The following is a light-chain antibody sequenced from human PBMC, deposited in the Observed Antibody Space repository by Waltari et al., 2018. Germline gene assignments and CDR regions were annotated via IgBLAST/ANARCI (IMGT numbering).Light chain of an antibody. CDR1: SGSVSSTSY. CDR3: LFYMGSGIWV. CDR2: KSN. Sequence: QTVVTQEPSLSVSPGGTVTLTCALSSGSVSSTSYASWYQQTPGPAPRTLVYKSNSGSAGVPERFSGSILGNKASLTITGAQADDESDYYCLFYMGSGIWVFGGGTRLTVL. J-gene: IGLJ3*02. V-gene: IGLV8-61*01.